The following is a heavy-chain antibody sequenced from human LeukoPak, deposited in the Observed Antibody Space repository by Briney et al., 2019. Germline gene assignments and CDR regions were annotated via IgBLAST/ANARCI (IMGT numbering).Heavy chain of an antibody. CDR1: GGSISTYY. Sequence: SETLSLTCSISGGSISTYYWSWIRQPPGKGLEWIGYNYNRGTTNYNPSLKSRVTISVDRSKNQFSLSLTSVTAADTAVYYCARERASAGPHFEHWGRGILVTVSS. D-gene: IGHD6-13*01. V-gene: IGHV4-59*01. CDR2: NYNRGTT. J-gene: IGHJ4*02. CDR3: ARERASAGPHFEH.